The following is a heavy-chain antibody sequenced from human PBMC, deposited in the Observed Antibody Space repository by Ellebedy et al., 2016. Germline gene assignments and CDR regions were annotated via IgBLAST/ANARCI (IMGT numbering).Heavy chain of an antibody. V-gene: IGHV3-30-3*01. J-gene: IGHJ4*02. D-gene: IGHD4-23*01. CDR3: ARTAVVTLPYRGAVDY. Sequence: GESLKISCAASGFTFSSYAMHWVRQAPGKGLEWVAVISYDGSNKYYADSVKGRFTISRDNSKNTLYLQMNSLRPEDTAVYYCARTAVVTLPYRGAVDYWGQGTLVTVSS. CDR2: ISYDGSNK. CDR1: GFTFSSYA.